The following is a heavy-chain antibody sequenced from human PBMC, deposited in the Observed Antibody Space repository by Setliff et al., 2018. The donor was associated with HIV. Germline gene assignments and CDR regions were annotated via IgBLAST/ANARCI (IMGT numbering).Heavy chain of an antibody. V-gene: IGHV4-34*01. CDR3: ARVGPPDFWSGSFQH. CDR2: INHSGST. Sequence: PSETLSLTCAVYGGSFSGYYWSWIRQPPGKGLEWIGEINHSGSTNYNPSLKSRVTISVGTSKNQFSLKLSFVTAADTAVYYCARVGPPDFWSGSFQHWGQGTLVTVSS. D-gene: IGHD3-3*01. CDR1: GGSFSGYY. J-gene: IGHJ1*01.